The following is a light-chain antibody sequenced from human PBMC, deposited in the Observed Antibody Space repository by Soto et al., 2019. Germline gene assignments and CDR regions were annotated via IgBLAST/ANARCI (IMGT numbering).Light chain of an antibody. V-gene: IGKV3D-15*01. CDR1: QSISRT. CDR2: DAA. J-gene: IGKJ5*01. CDR3: QQYNNWPPVT. Sequence: RVLTHSQNTKSVSPGRRATLSCRASQSISRTLAWDQQKSAQPPRLLXYDAATRATGFPARFSGSGSGTEFTPTISSLQSQDFAVYYCQQYNNWPPVTFGQGTRLEIK.